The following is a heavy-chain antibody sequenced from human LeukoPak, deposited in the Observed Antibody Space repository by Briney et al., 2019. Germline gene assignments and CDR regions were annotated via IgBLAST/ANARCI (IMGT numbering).Heavy chain of an antibody. J-gene: IGHJ5*02. V-gene: IGHV3-33*06. CDR1: GFTFSSYG. D-gene: IGHD3-22*01. Sequence: PGGSLRLSCAASGFTFSSYGMHWVRQAPGKGLERVAVIWYDGSNKYYADSVKGRFTISRDNSKNTLYLQMNSLRAEDTAVYYCAKAYYYDSSGYYRFDPWGQGTLVTVSS. CDR3: AKAYYYDSSGYYRFDP. CDR2: IWYDGSNK.